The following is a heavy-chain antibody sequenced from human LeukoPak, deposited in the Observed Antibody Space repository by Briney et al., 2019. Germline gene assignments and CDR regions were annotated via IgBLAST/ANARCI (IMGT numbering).Heavy chain of an antibody. CDR1: RGSISSYD. D-gene: IGHD4-11*01. CDR2: SYTSGST. CDR3: ARINDYSNYAGWFDP. J-gene: IGHJ5*02. Sequence: SETLSLTCTGSRGSISSYDWSWIRQPPGKGLELIGYSYTSGSTNYNPSLKSRVTISVDTSKNQFSLKLSSVTAADTAVYYCARINDYSNYAGWFDPWGQGTLVTVSS. V-gene: IGHV4-4*09.